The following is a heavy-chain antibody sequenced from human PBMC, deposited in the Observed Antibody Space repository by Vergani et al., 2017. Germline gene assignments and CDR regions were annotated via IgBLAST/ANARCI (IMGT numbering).Heavy chain of an antibody. D-gene: IGHD4-11*01. CDR3: ARVNTETNGHLYYYYYMDV. J-gene: IGHJ6*03. CDR1: GGSFTSYH. V-gene: IGHV4-34*01. Sequence: QVQLQQWGGGLLKPSETLSLTCVVNGGSFTSYHWTWIRQSPGEGLEWVGDIDHTGRPDYNPSLKSRLTMSVDKPRNHFSLTLNSVTATDTAIYFCARVNTETNGHLYYYYYMDVWGQGTAVTVS. CDR2: IDHTGRP.